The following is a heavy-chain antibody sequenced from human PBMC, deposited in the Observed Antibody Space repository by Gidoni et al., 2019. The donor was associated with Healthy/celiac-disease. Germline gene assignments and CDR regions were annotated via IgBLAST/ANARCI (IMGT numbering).Heavy chain of an antibody. Sequence: EVQLVESGGGLVQPGGSLKLSCAASGFTFSGAAMHWVRQASGKGLEWVGRIRSKANSDATAYAASVKGRFTISRDDSKNTAYLQMNSLKTEDTAVYYCTRVAVAGPHFDYWGQGTLVTVSS. CDR2: IRSKANSDAT. D-gene: IGHD6-19*01. V-gene: IGHV3-73*02. J-gene: IGHJ4*02. CDR3: TRVAVAGPHFDY. CDR1: GFTFSGAA.